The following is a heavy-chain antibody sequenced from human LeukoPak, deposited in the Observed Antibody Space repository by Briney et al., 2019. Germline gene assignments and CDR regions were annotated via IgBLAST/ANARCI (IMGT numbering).Heavy chain of an antibody. V-gene: IGHV3-23*01. D-gene: IGHD3-22*01. Sequence: GGSLRLSCAASGFTFNNYAMSWVRQAPGKGLEWVSAITGGGTTYYADSVKGRFTISRDNSKNTLYLQMNSLRAEDTAVYYCANGPGYYDSSGYGYWGQGTLVTVSS. CDR3: ANGPGYYDSSGYGY. CDR2: ITGGGTT. CDR1: GFTFNNYA. J-gene: IGHJ4*02.